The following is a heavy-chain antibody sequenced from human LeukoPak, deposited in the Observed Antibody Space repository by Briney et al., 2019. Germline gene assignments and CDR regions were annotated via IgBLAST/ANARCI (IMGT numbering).Heavy chain of an antibody. J-gene: IGHJ5*02. D-gene: IGHD3-3*01. Sequence: GESLKISCKGSGYSFTSYWIGWVRQMPGKGREWMGIIYPGDSDTRYSPSFQGQVTMSADKSIRTAYLQWSSLKASDTAMYYCARQDCSSTSCDFWSGYYVYNWFDPWGQGTLVTVSS. CDR2: IYPGDSDT. CDR3: ARQDCSSTSCDFWSGYYVYNWFDP. CDR1: GYSFTSYW. V-gene: IGHV5-51*01.